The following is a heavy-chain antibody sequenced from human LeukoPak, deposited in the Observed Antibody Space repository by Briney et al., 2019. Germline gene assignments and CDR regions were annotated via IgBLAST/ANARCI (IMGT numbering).Heavy chain of an antibody. CDR2: INHSGST. D-gene: IGHD3-3*01. Sequence: PSETLSLTCAVYGGSFSGYYWSWIRQPPGKGLEWIGEINHSGSTNYNPSLKSRVTISVDTSKNQFCLKLSSVTAADTAVYYCARGGFTIFGVVITNSMDVWGKGTTVTVSS. V-gene: IGHV4-34*01. CDR1: GGSFSGYY. CDR3: ARGGFTIFGVVITNSMDV. J-gene: IGHJ6*03.